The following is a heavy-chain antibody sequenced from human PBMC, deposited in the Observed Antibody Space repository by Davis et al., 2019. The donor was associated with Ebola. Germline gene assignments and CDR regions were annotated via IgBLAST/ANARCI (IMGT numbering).Heavy chain of an antibody. CDR2: ISSSSSYI. CDR3: AREARWDRYYFDY. Sequence: GGSLRLSCAASGFTFSSYSMNWVRQAPGKGLEWVSSISSSSSYIYYADSVKGRFTISRDNSKNTLYLQMNSLRAEDTAVYYCAREARWDRYYFDYWGQGTLVTVSS. CDR1: GFTFSSYS. J-gene: IGHJ4*02. V-gene: IGHV3-21*04. D-gene: IGHD5-24*01.